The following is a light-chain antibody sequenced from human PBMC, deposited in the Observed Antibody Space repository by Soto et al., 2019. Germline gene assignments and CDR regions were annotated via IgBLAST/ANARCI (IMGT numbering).Light chain of an antibody. Sequence: DTQMYQAPSSLSASVGYSIAITCRASQSISSYLNWYQQKPGKAPKLLISAASILQSGVPSRFSGSGSGTDFTLTISNLQPEDFAGYYCQQTYSSPITCGQGTQREIK. V-gene: IGKV1-39*01. J-gene: IGKJ5*01. CDR3: QQTYSSPIT. CDR1: QSISSY. CDR2: AAS.